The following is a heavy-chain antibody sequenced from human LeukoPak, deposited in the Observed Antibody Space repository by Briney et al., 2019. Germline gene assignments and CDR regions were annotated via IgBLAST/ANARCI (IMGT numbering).Heavy chain of an antibody. J-gene: IGHJ4*02. CDR3: ARDRGQLKARDNFDY. V-gene: IGHV3-30-3*01. D-gene: IGHD6-13*01. CDR2: ISYDGSNK. Sequence: GGSLRLSCAASGFTFSSYAMHWVRQAPGKGLEWVAVISYDGSNKYYADSAKGRFTISRDNSKNTLYLQMNSLRAEDTAVYYCARDRGQLKARDNFDYWGQGTLVTVSS. CDR1: GFTFSSYA.